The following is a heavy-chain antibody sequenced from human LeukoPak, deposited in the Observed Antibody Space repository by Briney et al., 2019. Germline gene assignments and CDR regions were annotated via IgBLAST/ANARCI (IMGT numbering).Heavy chain of an antibody. CDR2: ISAYNGNI. D-gene: IGHD3-22*01. V-gene: IGHV1-18*01. CDR3: AREATDYYDSSGPIDY. J-gene: IGHJ4*02. CDR1: GYTFTSYG. Sequence: GASVKVSCKASGYTFTSYGISWVRQAPGQGLEWMGWISAYNGNINYAQKLQGRVTMTTDTSTSTAYMELRSLRSDDTAVYYCAREATDYYDSSGPIDYWGQGTLVTVSS.